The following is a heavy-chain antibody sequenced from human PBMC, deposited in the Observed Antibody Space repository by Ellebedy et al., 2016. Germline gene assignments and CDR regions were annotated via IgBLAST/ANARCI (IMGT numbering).Heavy chain of an antibody. CDR3: ARIRQQLPKSAFDI. J-gene: IGHJ3*02. V-gene: IGHV4-39*07. CDR2: IYYSGST. D-gene: IGHD6-13*01. CDR1: GGSISSSSYY. Sequence: SETLSLXXTVSGGSISSSSYYWGWIRQPPGKGLEWIGSIYYSGSTYYNPSLKSRVTISVDTSKNQFSLKLSSVTAADTAVYYCARIRQQLPKSAFDIWGQGTMVTVSS.